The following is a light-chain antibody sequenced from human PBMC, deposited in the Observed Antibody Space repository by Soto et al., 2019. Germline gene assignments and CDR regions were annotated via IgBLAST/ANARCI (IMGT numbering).Light chain of an antibody. V-gene: IGLV2-14*01. J-gene: IGLJ1*01. CDR3: SSYTTSNTRQIV. Sequence: QCALTQPASVSGSPGESITISCKGTSSDVGGYNYVSWYQQHPGKAPKFMIYDVSNRPSGVSNRFSGSKSGNTASLTISGLQAEDEADYYCSSYTTSNTRQIVFGTGTKVTVL. CDR2: DVS. CDR1: SSDVGGYNY.